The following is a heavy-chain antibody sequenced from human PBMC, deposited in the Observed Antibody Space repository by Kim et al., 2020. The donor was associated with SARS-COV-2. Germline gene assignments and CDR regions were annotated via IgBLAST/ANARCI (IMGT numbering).Heavy chain of an antibody. CDR3: ANCRGWGDWRDFHY. CDR2: IRTRASAEST. J-gene: IGHJ4*01. D-gene: IGHD2-21*02. V-gene: IGHV3-23*01. CDR1: GFTLGNNV. Sequence: GGSLRLSCAASGFTLGNNVMSWVRQAPGRGLEWVSTIRTRASAESTSYAVSVNGRFTVSRDISKHNLHMELNSLRAAATDHYYCANCRGWGDWRDFHY.